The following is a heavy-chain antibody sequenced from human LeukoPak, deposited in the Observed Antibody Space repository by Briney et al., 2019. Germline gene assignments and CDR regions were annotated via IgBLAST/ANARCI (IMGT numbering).Heavy chain of an antibody. CDR3: ARGRWLPNAFDI. V-gene: IGHV4-59*01. Sequence: SETLSLTCTVSGDSINSYYWNWIRQPPGKGLEWSGYIYYSGRTDYNPSLKSRVTISVGTSKHQFSMKLKSVTAADTAVYFCARGRWLPNAFDIWGQGTMVTVFS. J-gene: IGHJ3*02. CDR1: GDSINSYY. CDR2: IYYSGRT. D-gene: IGHD5-24*01.